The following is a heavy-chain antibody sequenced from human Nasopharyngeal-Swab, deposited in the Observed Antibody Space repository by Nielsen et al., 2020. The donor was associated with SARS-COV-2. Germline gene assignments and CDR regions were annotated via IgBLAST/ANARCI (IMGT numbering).Heavy chain of an antibody. CDR3: ARPSYDFWSGYFDY. V-gene: IGHV4-59*13. CDR2: IYYIGST. Sequence: SETLSLTCTVSGGSISSYYWSWIRQPPGKGLEWIGYIYYIGSTNYNPSLKSRVTISVDTSTNQFSLKLSSVTAADTAVYYCARPSYDFWSGYFDYWGQGTLVTVSS. CDR1: GGSISSYY. J-gene: IGHJ4*02. D-gene: IGHD3-3*01.